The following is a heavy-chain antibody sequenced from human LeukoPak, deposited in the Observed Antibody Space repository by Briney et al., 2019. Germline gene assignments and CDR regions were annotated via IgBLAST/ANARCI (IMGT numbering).Heavy chain of an antibody. V-gene: IGHV3-23*01. CDR2: ITDSYNT. J-gene: IGHJ5*02. Sequence: GGSLRLSCAASGIAFSDSAMYWVRQAPGKGLECVSVITDSYNTYYGDSVKGRFTVSRDNSRKTPFLQMNSLRVDDTALYYCVKGACSSGCSGNHWGQGTRVIVSS. CDR3: VKGACSSGCSGNH. D-gene: IGHD6-19*01. CDR1: GIAFSDSA.